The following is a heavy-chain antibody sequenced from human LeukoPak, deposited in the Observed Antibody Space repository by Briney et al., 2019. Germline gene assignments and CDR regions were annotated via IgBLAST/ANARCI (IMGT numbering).Heavy chain of an antibody. CDR3: ARESHKPHYYDSSGYYYADS. Sequence: SETLSLTCTVSGGSISSSSYYWGWIRQPPGKGLEWIGYIYYSGSTNYNPSLKSRVTISVDTSKNQFSLKLSSVTAADTAVYYCARESHKPHYYDSSGYYYADSWGQGTLVTASS. CDR1: GGSISSSSYY. J-gene: IGHJ4*02. CDR2: IYYSGST. V-gene: IGHV4-61*01. D-gene: IGHD3-22*01.